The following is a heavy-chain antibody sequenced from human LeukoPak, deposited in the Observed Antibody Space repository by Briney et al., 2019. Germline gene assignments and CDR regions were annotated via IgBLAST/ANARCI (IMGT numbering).Heavy chain of an antibody. CDR3: ARPLPGYSSGWYPFDY. Sequence: SETLSLTCTVSGGSISSSSYYWGWLHQPPGKGLEWIGSIYYSGSTYYNPSLKSRVTISVDTSKNQFSLKLSSVTAADTAVYYCARPLPGYSSGWYPFDYWGQGTLVTVSS. V-gene: IGHV4-39*01. CDR1: GGSISSSSYY. CDR2: IYYSGST. J-gene: IGHJ4*02. D-gene: IGHD6-19*01.